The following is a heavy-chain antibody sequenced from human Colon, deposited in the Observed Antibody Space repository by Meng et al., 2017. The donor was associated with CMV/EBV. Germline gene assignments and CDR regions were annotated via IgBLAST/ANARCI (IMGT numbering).Heavy chain of an antibody. CDR3: AILTVAAPFDY. Sequence: ASVKVSCKASNYTFTNYGIAWVRQAPGQGLEWMGWIKPHSDVTNYAKRFQGRVSMTRDTSINTAYMELSSLTSDDTAVYYCAILTVAAPFDYWGQGTLVTVSS. CDR1: NYTFTNYG. CDR2: IKPHSDVT. V-gene: IGHV1-2*02. D-gene: IGHD6-6*01. J-gene: IGHJ4*02.